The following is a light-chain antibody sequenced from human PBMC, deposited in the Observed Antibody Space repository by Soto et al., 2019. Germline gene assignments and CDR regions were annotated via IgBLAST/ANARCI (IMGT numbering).Light chain of an antibody. CDR2: GNN. J-gene: IGLJ3*02. Sequence: QPVLTQPPSVSGATGQTVTISCTGTSSNIGARYDAHWYQHLPGTAPKLLIYGNNNRPSGVPDRFSGSKSGASASLAITGLQAEDEADYYCQSFDSSLRGWVFGGGTQLTVL. V-gene: IGLV1-40*01. CDR3: QSFDSSLRGWV. CDR1: SSNIGARYD.